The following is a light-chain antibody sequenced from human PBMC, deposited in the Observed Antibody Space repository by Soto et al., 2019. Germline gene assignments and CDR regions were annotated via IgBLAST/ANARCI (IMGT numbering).Light chain of an antibody. CDR3: QQVNGYPST. CDR2: DAP. Sequence: IQLTQSPSSLSASVGDRVNITCRASQGVSSYLGWYQQQPGKAPNLLIYDAPTLHSGVPLRFSGGGSGTDFTLTISSLQPEDFATYYCQQVNGYPSTSGGGTKVDIK. J-gene: IGKJ4*01. V-gene: IGKV1-9*01. CDR1: QGVSSY.